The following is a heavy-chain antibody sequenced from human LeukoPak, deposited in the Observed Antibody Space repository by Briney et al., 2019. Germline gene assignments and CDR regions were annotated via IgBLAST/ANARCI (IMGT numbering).Heavy chain of an antibody. D-gene: IGHD3-10*01. CDR3: ARPGYGPDFYGSGSYYNVPFDY. CDR2: INPNSGGT. CDR1: GYTFTGYY. J-gene: IGHJ4*02. V-gene: IGHV1-2*02. Sequence: ASVKVSCKASGYTFTGYYLHWVRQAPGQGPEWMGWINPNSGGTNYAQKFQGRVTITADGSTSTAYMELSSLRSDDTAVYYCARPGYGPDFYGSGSYYNVPFDYWGQGTLVTVSS.